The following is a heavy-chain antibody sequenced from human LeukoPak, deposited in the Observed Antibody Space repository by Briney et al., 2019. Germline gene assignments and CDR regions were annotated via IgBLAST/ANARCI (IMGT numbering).Heavy chain of an antibody. Sequence: GGSLRLSCAASGFTVSSNYMNWVRQAAGKGLEWVSYISSRGDSRHYADSVRGRFVISRDNAKNSLYLQMYSLRVEDTAVYYCAHYDWDVWGQGTTVTVSS. CDR1: GFTVSSNY. CDR3: AHYDWDV. J-gene: IGHJ6*02. CDR2: ISSRGDSR. D-gene: IGHD4-17*01. V-gene: IGHV3-48*03.